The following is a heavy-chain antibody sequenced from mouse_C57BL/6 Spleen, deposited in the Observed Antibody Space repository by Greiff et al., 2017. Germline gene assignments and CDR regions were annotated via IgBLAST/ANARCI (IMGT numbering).Heavy chain of an antibody. J-gene: IGHJ3*01. CDR2: INPNNGGT. CDR1: GYTFTDYY. V-gene: IGHV1-26*01. Sequence: VQLQQSGPELVKPGASVKISCKASGYTFTDYYMNWVKQSHGQSLEWIGDINPNNGGTSYNQKFKGKATLTVDKSSSTAYMELRSLTSEDSAVYYCARSPIYCDYDGFAYWGQGTLVTVSA. CDR3: ARSPIYCDYDGFAY. D-gene: IGHD2-4*01.